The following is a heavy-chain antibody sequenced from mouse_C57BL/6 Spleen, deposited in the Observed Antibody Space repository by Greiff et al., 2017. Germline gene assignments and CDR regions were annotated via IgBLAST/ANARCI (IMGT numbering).Heavy chain of an antibody. CDR2: IYPSDSET. CDR1: GYTFTSYW. CDR3: ARSPAQAYFDY. D-gene: IGHD3-2*02. Sequence: QVQLKQPGAELVRPGSSVKLSCKASGYTFTSYWMDWVKQRPGQGLEWIGNIYPSDSETHYNQKFKDKATLTVDKSSSTAYMQLSSLTSEDSAVYYCARSPAQAYFDYWGQGTTLTVSS. J-gene: IGHJ2*01. V-gene: IGHV1-61*01.